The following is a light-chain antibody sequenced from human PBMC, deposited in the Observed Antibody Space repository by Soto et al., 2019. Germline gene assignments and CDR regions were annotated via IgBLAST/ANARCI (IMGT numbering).Light chain of an antibody. CDR1: TSDVGSYNL. V-gene: IGLV2-23*01. CDR2: EGT. J-gene: IGLJ2*01. CDR3: SSYAGSGTHVV. Sequence: QSALTQPASVSGSPGQSITISCNGTTSDVGSYNLVSWYQQHPGKVPQLMIYEGTKRPSGVSNRFSGSQSGNTASLTISGLQAEDEADYYCSSYAGSGTHVVFGGGTKLTVL.